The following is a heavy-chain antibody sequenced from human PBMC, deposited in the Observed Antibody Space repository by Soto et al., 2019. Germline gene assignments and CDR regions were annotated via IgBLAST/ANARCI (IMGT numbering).Heavy chain of an antibody. CDR1: GGSLSDYF. V-gene: IGHV4-34*01. D-gene: IGHD2-21*01. Sequence: KPSETLSLTCVVSGGSLSDYFWSWIRQPPGMALEWIGEINHLGSINYSPSLKSRVTMSVDTSKNQFSLTLNSVTAADTATYYCARGGISHWAYFYYMDVWDRGTTVTVSS. CDR2: INHLGSI. CDR3: ARGGISHWAYFYYMDV. J-gene: IGHJ6*03.